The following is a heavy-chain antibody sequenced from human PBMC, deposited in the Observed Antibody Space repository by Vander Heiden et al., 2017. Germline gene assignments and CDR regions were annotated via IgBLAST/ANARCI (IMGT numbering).Heavy chain of an antibody. J-gene: IGHJ6*02. Sequence: QVQLQESGPGLVKPSQTLSPTCTVPGCSISSGGYYWSWIRQHPGKGMEWIGYIYYSGSTYYNPSLKSRVTISVDTSKNQFSLKLSSVTAADTAVYYCARDVRGYCSSTSCYHLYGMDVWGQGTTVTVSS. D-gene: IGHD2-2*01. CDR1: GCSISSGGYY. V-gene: IGHV4-31*03. CDR3: ARDVRGYCSSTSCYHLYGMDV. CDR2: IYYSGST.